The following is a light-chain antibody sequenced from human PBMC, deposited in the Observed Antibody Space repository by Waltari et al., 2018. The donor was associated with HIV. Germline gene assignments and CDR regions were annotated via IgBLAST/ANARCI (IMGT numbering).Light chain of an antibody. J-gene: IGLJ3*02. CDR1: SSNIGNNF. CDR2: DNN. V-gene: IGLV1-51*01. Sequence: QSVLTQPPSVSAAPGQKVTISCSGSSSNIGNNFVSWYQHLPGTAPQVLIYDNNKRPSGMPDRFSGSRAGTSATLDITGLQTGDEADYYCGTWDNSLSAGVFGGGTKLTVL. CDR3: GTWDNSLSAGV.